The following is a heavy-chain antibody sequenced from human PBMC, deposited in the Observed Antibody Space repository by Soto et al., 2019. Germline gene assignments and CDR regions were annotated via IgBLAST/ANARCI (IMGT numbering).Heavy chain of an antibody. Sequence: GGSLRLSCAASGFTFSDNGMHWVRQAPGKGLEWVAVVSHDGRNTHYADSVKGRFTISRDSSKNTVSLEMTSLRAEDTAVYYCAKGGRQWLVTSDFNYWGQGALVTVSS. CDR1: GFTFSDNG. D-gene: IGHD6-19*01. CDR3: AKGGRQWLVTSDFNY. V-gene: IGHV3-30*18. J-gene: IGHJ4*02. CDR2: VSHDGRNT.